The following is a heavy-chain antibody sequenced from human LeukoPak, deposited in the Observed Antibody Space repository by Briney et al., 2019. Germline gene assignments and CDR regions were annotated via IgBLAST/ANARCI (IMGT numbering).Heavy chain of an antibody. J-gene: IGHJ4*02. CDR2: IKQDGSAK. V-gene: IGHV3-7*01. Sequence: GGSLRLSCAASGFTFSRYWMSWVRQAPGKGLEWVANIKQDGSAKYYVDSVKGRFTISRDNAKNSMYLQMNSLSAEDTAVYYCARGGDDDFDLGDYWGQGTLVTVPS. CDR1: GFTFSRYW. CDR3: ARGGDDDFDLGDY. D-gene: IGHD4-17*01.